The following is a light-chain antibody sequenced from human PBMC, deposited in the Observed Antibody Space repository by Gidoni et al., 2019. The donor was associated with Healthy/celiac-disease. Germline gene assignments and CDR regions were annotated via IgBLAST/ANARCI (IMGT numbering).Light chain of an antibody. Sequence: EIVLTKSPATLSLSPGERATLSCRASQSVSSYLAWYQQKPGQAPRLLIYDASNRATGIPARFSGSGSGTDFTLTIISLEPEDFAVSYCQQRSNWPLTFGQGTRLEIK. CDR3: QQRSNWPLT. CDR2: DAS. CDR1: QSVSSY. V-gene: IGKV3-11*01. J-gene: IGKJ5*01.